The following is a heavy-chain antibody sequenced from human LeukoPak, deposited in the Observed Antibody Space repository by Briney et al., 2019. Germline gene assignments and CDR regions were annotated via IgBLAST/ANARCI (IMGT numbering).Heavy chain of an antibody. V-gene: IGHV1-69*06. CDR2: IIPIFGTA. J-gene: IGHJ4*02. D-gene: IGHD4-11*01. CDR1: GGTFSSYA. Sequence: SVKVSCKASGGTFSSYAISWVRQAPGQGLEWMGGIIPIFGTANYAQKFQGRVTITADKSTSTAYMELSSLRSEDTAVYYCAREGLTTVTPPGSYDYWGQGTLVTVSS. CDR3: AREGLTTVTPPGSYDY.